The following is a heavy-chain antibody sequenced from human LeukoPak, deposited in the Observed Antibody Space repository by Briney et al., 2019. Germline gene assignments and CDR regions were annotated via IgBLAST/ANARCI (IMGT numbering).Heavy chain of an antibody. J-gene: IGHJ4*02. CDR2: IYPGDSDT. CDR1: GYSFTSSW. CDR3: ARFSVGGTYYPNY. Sequence: GESLKISCQGSGYSFTSSWIGWVRQMPGKGLEWMGIIYPGDSDTRYSPSSQGQVTISADKSISTAYLQWSSLKASDTAMYYCARFSVGGTYYPNYWGQGTLVSVSS. V-gene: IGHV5-51*01. D-gene: IGHD1-26*01.